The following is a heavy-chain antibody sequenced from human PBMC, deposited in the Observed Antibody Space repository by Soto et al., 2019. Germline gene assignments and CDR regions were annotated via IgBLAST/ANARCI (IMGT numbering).Heavy chain of an antibody. CDR2: IWNDGSNK. J-gene: IGHJ2*01. CDR3: ARVGSSGLAYFDL. Sequence: QVQLMESGGGEVQPGRSLRLSCSAAGFTFTIYGMHWVGQAPGKGLEWVAGIWNDGSNKYYTESVKGRFSISRDNSKKTLNLQMNSLTAEDTAVYYCARVGSSGLAYFDLWGRGTLVTVSS. D-gene: IGHD3-10*01. CDR1: GFTFTIYG. V-gene: IGHV3-33*08.